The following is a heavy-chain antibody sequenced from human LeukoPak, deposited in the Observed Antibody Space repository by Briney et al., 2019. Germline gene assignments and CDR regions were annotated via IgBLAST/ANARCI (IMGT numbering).Heavy chain of an antibody. CDR2: IRYDGSNK. V-gene: IGHV3-30*02. D-gene: IGHD1-26*01. Sequence: GRSLRLSCAASGFTFSSYGMHWVRQAPGKGLEWVAFIRYDGSNKYYADSVKGRFTISRDNSKNTLYLQMNSLRAEDTAVYYCARGTGIVGATTLDYWGQGTLVTVSS. CDR1: GFTFSSYG. J-gene: IGHJ4*02. CDR3: ARGTGIVGATTLDY.